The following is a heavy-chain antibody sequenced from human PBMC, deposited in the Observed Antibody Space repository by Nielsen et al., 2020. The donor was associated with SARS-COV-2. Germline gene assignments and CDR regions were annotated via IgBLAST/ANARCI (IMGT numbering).Heavy chain of an antibody. CDR3: AKEGNSGSDYDH. V-gene: IGHV3-21*04. J-gene: IGHJ5*02. Sequence: GESLKISCAASGFTFSSYSMNWVRQAPGKGLEWVSSISSGSSYIYYADSVKGRFTISRDNAKDSLYLQMNSLRAEDTALYYCAKEGNSGSDYDHWGQGTLVTVSS. CDR1: GFTFSSYS. D-gene: IGHD1-26*01. CDR2: ISSGSSYI.